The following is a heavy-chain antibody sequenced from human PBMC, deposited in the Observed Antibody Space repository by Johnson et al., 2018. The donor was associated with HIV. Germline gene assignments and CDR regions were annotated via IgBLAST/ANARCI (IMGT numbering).Heavy chain of an antibody. Sequence: QVQLVESGGGVVQPGKSLRLSCAASGLTFSDFAMHWVRQAPGKGLEWVAVTSYDGINKYYATSVKGRFTISRDNSKNTLYLQMNSLRAEDTAVYYCARGFLTGTPSDAFDIWGQGTMVTVSS. J-gene: IGHJ3*02. CDR3: ARGFLTGTPSDAFDI. CDR1: GLTFSDFA. CDR2: TSYDGINK. V-gene: IGHV3-30-3*01. D-gene: IGHD1-1*01.